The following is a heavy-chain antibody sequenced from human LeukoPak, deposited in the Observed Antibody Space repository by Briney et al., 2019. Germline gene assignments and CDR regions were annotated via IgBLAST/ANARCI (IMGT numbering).Heavy chain of an antibody. Sequence: ASVKVSCKASGYIFTSYYLHWVRQAPGQGLEWMGIIKPRGGITTYTEKFQGRVTMTRDTSTSTVYMELSSLRSEDTAVYYCARDVGFGESPDSFDFWGQGTVVTVSS. D-gene: IGHD3-10*01. CDR3: ARDVGFGESPDSFDF. CDR1: GYIFTSYY. J-gene: IGHJ3*01. V-gene: IGHV1-46*01. CDR2: IKPRGGIT.